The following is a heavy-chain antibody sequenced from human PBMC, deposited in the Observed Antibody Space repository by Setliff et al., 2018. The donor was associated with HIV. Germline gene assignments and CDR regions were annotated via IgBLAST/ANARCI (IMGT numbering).Heavy chain of an antibody. D-gene: IGHD3-10*01. CDR2: IISIFDKA. CDR1: GGTFSSFA. V-gene: IGHV1-69*13. J-gene: IGHJ6*02. Sequence: GASVKVSCKASGGTFSSFAISWVRQAPGQGLEWMGGIISIFDKANYAQKFHGRLTITADESTSTAYMELSSLRSEDTAVYYCARGDYGSGSYYPYYFYYGMDVWGQGTTVTVSS. CDR3: ARGDYGSGSYYPYYFYYGMDV.